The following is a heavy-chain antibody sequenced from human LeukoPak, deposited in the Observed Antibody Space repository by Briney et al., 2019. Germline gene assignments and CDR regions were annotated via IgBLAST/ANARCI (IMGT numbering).Heavy chain of an antibody. J-gene: IGHJ3*02. CDR2: LYYSGST. V-gene: IGHV4-59*01. Sequence: PSGTLSLTCTVSGGSISSYYWSWIRQPPGKGLEWIGYLYYSGSTNYNPSLKSRVTISVDTSKNQFSLKLSSVTAADTAVYYCARLRTGRAGYYYAVWAFDIWGQGTMVTVSS. D-gene: IGHD3-22*01. CDR1: GGSISSYY. CDR3: ARLRTGRAGYYYAVWAFDI.